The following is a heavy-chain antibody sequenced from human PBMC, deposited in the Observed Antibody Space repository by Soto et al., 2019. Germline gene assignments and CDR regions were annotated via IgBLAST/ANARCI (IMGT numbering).Heavy chain of an antibody. CDR3: ARSRSWDGLDF. CDR1: GGSVSSGDFS. D-gene: IGHD3-10*01. J-gene: IGHJ3*01. Sequence: QLRLQESGSGLPKPSQTLSLTCAVSGGSVSSGDFSWCWIRQPPGKGLEWVGYIYHSGTTYYHPSLKRRLTISLDRSNNQFSLKLASVTAADSAVYFCARSRSWDGLDFWGQGALVTVS. V-gene: IGHV4-30-2*01. CDR2: IYHSGTT.